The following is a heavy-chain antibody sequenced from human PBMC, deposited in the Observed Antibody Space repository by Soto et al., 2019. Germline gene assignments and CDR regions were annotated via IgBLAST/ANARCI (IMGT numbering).Heavy chain of an antibody. J-gene: IGHJ3*02. V-gene: IGHV3-11*01. CDR1: GFTFSDYY. Sequence: PGGSLRLSCAASGFTFSDYYMSWTRQAPGKGLEWVSYISSSGSTIYYADSVKGRFTISRDNAKNSLYLQMNSLRAEDTAVYYCVHNVVIVATTDAFDIWGQGTMVTVSS. CDR2: ISSSGSTI. D-gene: IGHD5-12*01. CDR3: VHNVVIVATTDAFDI.